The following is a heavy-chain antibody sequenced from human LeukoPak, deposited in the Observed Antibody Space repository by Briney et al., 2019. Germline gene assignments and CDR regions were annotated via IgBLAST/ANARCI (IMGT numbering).Heavy chain of an antibody. CDR3: AKGSWFDY. CDR1: GFSFSSYS. Sequence: PGGSLRLSCAASGFSFSSYSMSWVRQAPGKGLEWVSAISGGGDSTYYADSAKGRFTIYRDNSKNTLSLQMNSLRAEDTAVYYCAKGSWFDYWGQRTLVTVSS. J-gene: IGHJ5*01. D-gene: IGHD3-10*01. V-gene: IGHV3-23*01. CDR2: ISGGGDST.